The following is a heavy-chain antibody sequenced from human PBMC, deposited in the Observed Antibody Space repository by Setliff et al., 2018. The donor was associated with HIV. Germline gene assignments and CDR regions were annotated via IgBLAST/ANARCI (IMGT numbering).Heavy chain of an antibody. CDR3: VKDDHGSYDRLFYFDY. D-gene: IGHD4-17*01. Sequence: GGSLRLSCAASGFTFRNYGTHWVRQAPGKGLEWVAFIRFDGGDKYYADSVKGRFTISRGNSKNALYLQMDSLRDEDTAVYSCVKDDHGSYDRLFYFDYWGQGTLVTVSS. CDR2: IRFDGGDK. J-gene: IGHJ4*02. V-gene: IGHV3-30*02. CDR1: GFTFRNYG.